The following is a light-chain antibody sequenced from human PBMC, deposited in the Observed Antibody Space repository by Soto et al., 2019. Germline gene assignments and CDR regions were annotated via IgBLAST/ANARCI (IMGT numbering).Light chain of an antibody. CDR1: QSISEY. V-gene: IGKV3D-15*01. CDR2: GAS. Sequence: EVVLTQSPATLYLSPGERATLSCRASQSISEYLGWYPQKPGQAPRLLIYGASTRATGIPARFSGRGSGTDCTLIISSLQSEDSEVDYCQQYNSWLWTFGQGTQVDIK. CDR3: QQYNSWLWT. J-gene: IGKJ1*01.